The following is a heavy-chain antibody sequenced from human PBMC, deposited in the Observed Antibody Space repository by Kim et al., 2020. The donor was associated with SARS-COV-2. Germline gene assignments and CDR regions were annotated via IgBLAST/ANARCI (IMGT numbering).Heavy chain of an antibody. J-gene: IGHJ4*02. Sequence: GGSLRLSCAASGFSFSSYDMNWVRQAPGKGLEWISYITSESRITVYEDSVKGRFTISRDNAENSLFLQMNGLRAEDTAIYYCVRDMGPLSKGDCWGQGTQVSVSS. D-gene: IGHD3-10*01. CDR3: VRDMGPLSKGDC. CDR1: GFSFSSYD. CDR2: ITSESRIT. V-gene: IGHV3-48*03.